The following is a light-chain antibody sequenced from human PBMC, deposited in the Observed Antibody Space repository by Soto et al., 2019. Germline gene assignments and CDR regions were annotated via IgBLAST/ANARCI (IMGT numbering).Light chain of an antibody. J-gene: IGKJ4*01. CDR1: ESVSTNY. CDR3: QQYCSVPLT. Sequence: EIVLTQSPDTLSLSPGERATLSCRASESVSTNYLAWYQQKPGQAPRLLISGASSRATGIPDRFSGSGSGADFTLTINRLEPEDFAVYYCQQYCSVPLTFGGGTKVEIK. V-gene: IGKV3-20*01. CDR2: GAS.